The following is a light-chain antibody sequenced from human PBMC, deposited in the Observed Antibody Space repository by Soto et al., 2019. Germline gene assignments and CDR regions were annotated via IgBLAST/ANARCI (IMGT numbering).Light chain of an antibody. V-gene: IGKV3-20*01. CDR3: HQYDGAPHT. J-gene: IGKJ2*01. CDR2: GAS. Sequence: ENVLTQSPGTLSSSPGERATLSCRASQSVRNNYLAWYQKKPGQAPRLLIFGASIRATGIPDRFSGSGSGTDFTLTISRLEPEDVAVVYCHQYDGAPHTFGQGTKLEIK. CDR1: QSVRNNY.